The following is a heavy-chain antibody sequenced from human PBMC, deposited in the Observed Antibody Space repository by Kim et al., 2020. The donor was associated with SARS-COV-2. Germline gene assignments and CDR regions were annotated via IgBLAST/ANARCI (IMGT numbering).Heavy chain of an antibody. J-gene: IGHJ4*02. CDR2: IDEDGSAGI. CDR1: GFTFSSCW. Sequence: GGSLRLSCAGSGFTFSSCWMTWVRQAPGEGLEWLANIDEDGSAGIYYVDSVRGRFTISRDNVKNSLYLQMNRLRAEDTAVYYCARWGPPWGIDFWGQGTLVTVSS. V-gene: IGHV3-7*01. D-gene: IGHD3-16*01. CDR3: ARWGPPWGIDF.